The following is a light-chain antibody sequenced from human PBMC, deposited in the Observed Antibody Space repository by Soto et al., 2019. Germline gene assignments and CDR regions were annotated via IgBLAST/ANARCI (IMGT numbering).Light chain of an antibody. CDR2: KAS. CDR1: QSISNW. J-gene: IGKJ3*01. CDR3: QQYSNYPSLT. V-gene: IGKV1-5*03. Sequence: DIQMTQSPSTLSASVGDRVIITCRASQSISNWLAWYQQKPGKAPKLMIYKASSLERGVPSRFSGSGFGTEFTLTISSLQPDDFATYYCQQYSNYPSLTFGPGTKVDIK.